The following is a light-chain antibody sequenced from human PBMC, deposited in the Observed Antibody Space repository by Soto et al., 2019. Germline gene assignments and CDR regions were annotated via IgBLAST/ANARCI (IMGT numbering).Light chain of an antibody. V-gene: IGKV4-1*01. CDR1: QSVLFTSNNKNY. J-gene: IGKJ4*01. Sequence: DIVMTQSPDSLAVSLGERATINCKSSQSVLFTSNNKNYLAWYQQKPGQPPKPLIYWASTREFGVPDRFSGSGSGTDFTLTISSLQAEDVAVYYCQQYYSTPLTFGGGTKVDIK. CDR2: WAS. CDR3: QQYYSTPLT.